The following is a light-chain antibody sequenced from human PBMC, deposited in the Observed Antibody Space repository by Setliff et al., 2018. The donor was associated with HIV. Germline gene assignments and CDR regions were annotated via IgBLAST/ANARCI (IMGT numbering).Light chain of an antibody. J-gene: IGLJ2*01. CDR2: DVS. V-gene: IGLV2-11*01. CDR3: PSYTGTYSFL. Sequence: QSALAQPRSVSGSPGQSVTISCTGNNSDVGGYDYVSWYQQHPGKAPRLIIYDVSKRPSGVADRFSGSTSANTASLTISGLQPEDEADYYCPSYTGTYSFLFGGGTKVTVL. CDR1: NSDVGGYDY.